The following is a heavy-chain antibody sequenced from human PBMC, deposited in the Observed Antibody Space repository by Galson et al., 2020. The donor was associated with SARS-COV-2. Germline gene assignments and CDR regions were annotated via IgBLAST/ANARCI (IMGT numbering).Heavy chain of an antibody. J-gene: IGHJ4*02. V-gene: IGHV1-18*04. CDR3: ARGQTVFCGTTSCYNYFEY. CDR1: GYTFTSYG. CDR2: ISAYRDNS. D-gene: IGHD2-2*02. Sequence: ASVKVSCKASGYTFTSYGIGWVRQAPGQGLEWMGWISAYRDNSNYAQQFQGRVTMTTDTSTNTAYMELRRLRSEDTAVYFCARGQTVFCGTTSCYNYFEYWGQGTLVTVSS.